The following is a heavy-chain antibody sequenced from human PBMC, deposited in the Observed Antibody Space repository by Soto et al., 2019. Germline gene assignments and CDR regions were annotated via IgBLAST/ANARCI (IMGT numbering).Heavy chain of an antibody. CDR2: TPFNENRK. D-gene: IGHD6-19*01. V-gene: IGHV3-30*18. CDR3: AKDESSGYYRTADY. Sequence: GGSLSLSWAASGCPLSSVCRHWVRQAPGKGLEWVGVTPFNENRKYYGDSVRGRFTISRDNSRNTVYLEMNTLRADDTEVYYCAKDESSGYYRTADYLGKGTMVTVSS. CDR1: GCPLSSVC. J-gene: IGHJ4*02.